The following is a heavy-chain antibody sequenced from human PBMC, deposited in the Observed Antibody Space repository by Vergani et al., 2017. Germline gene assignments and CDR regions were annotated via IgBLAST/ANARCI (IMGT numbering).Heavy chain of an antibody. CDR2: MNPNSGKT. D-gene: IGHD1-26*01. CDR1: GYTFTSYD. CDR3: ARGWMGARPFVY. J-gene: IGHJ4*02. V-gene: IGHV1-8*01. Sequence: QVQLVQSGAEVKKPGASVKVSCKASGYTFTSYDINWVRQATGQGLEWMAWMNPNSGKTGDAQKFQGRVTMTRNTSISTAYMELSSLRSEDTAVYYGARGWMGARPFVYWGQGTLVTVSS.